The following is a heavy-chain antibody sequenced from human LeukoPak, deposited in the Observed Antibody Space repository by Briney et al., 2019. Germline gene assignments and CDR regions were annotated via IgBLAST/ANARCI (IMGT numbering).Heavy chain of an antibody. Sequence: GGSLRLSCAASGFTFSSYGMHWVRQAPGKGLEWVGRIKSKTDGGTTDYAAPVKGRFTISRDDSKSTLFLQMNSLKTEDTAVYYCTTDSRWFGPLDYWGQGTLVTVSS. CDR1: GFTFSSYG. J-gene: IGHJ4*02. CDR3: TTDSRWFGPLDY. CDR2: IKSKTDGGTT. V-gene: IGHV3-15*01. D-gene: IGHD3-10*01.